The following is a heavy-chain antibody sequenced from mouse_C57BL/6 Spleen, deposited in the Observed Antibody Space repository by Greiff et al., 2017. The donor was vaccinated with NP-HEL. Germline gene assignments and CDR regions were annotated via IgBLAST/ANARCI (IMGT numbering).Heavy chain of an antibody. CDR3: AVTIIYDGYGFAY. V-gene: IGHV14-2*01. Sequence: EVKLMESGAELVKPEASVKLSCTASGFNIKDYYMHWVKQRNEQGLEWIGRIDPEAGETKYAPKFQGKATITADTSSNTAYLQLSSLTSEDTAVYYCAVTIIYDGYGFAYWGQGTLVTVSA. CDR1: GFNIKDYY. J-gene: IGHJ3*01. D-gene: IGHD2-3*01. CDR2: IDPEAGET.